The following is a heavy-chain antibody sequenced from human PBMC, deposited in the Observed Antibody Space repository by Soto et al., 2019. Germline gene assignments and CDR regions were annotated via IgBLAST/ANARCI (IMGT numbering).Heavy chain of an antibody. D-gene: IGHD2-2*01. J-gene: IGHJ3*02. CDR1: GGSISSYY. CDR2: IYYSGST. Sequence: PSETLSLTCTVSGGSISSYYWSWIRQPPGKGLEWIGYIYYSGSTNYNPSLKSRVTISVDTSKNQFSLKLSSVTAADTAVYYCSRAPNRGPYHDAFLIWGQGTMVTV. V-gene: IGHV4-59*08. CDR3: SRAPNRGPYHDAFLI.